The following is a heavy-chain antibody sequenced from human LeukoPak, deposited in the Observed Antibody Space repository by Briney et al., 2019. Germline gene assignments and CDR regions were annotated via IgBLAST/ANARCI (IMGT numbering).Heavy chain of an antibody. Sequence: SETLSLTCTVSGGSISSHYWSWIRQPPGKGLEWIGYIYYSGSTNYNPSLKTRVTISVDTSKNQFSLKLSSVTAADTAVYYCARVVYYYYYMDVWGKGTTVTASS. CDR3: ARVVYYYYYMDV. V-gene: IGHV4-59*11. CDR1: GGSISSHY. CDR2: IYYSGST. J-gene: IGHJ6*03.